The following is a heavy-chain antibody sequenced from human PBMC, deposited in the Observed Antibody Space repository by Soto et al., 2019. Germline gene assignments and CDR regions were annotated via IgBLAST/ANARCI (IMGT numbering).Heavy chain of an antibody. CDR3: ARGGRRRGSGVRRENGGFDY. CDR2: IDVGSANA. J-gene: IGHJ4*02. V-gene: IGHV1-58*01. Sequence: SLKVSCKTSGFTFSISAVHWVRQARGHRLQWIGWIDVGSANANYAQMLQERVTISRDMSTSTAYMELSSLRPEDTAVYYCARGGRRRGSGVRRENGGFDYWGQGTLVTVSS. CDR1: GFTFSISA. D-gene: IGHD6-19*01.